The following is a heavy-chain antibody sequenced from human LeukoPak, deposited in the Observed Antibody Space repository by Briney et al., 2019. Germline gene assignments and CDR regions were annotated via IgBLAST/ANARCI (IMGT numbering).Heavy chain of an antibody. CDR1: GFTFSDHY. CDR2: TRNKANSYTA. J-gene: IGHJ4*02. Sequence: PGGSLRLSCAASGFTFSDHYMDWVRQAPGKGLEWVGRTRNKANSYTAEYAASVKGGFTISRDDSKNSLYLQMNSLKTEDTAVYYCASTSGYYDILTGYYREGYYFDYWGQGTLVTVSS. D-gene: IGHD3-9*01. V-gene: IGHV3-72*01. CDR3: ASTSGYYDILTGYYREGYYFDY.